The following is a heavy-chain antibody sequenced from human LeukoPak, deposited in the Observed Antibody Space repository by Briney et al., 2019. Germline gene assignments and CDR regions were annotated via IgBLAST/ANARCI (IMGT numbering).Heavy chain of an antibody. D-gene: IGHD6-19*01. Sequence: GRSLRLSCAASGFTFSSYGMHWVRQAPGKGLEWVAVISYDGSNKYYADSVKGRFTISRDNSKNTLYQQMNSLRAEDTAVYYCAKGGISGWGFFDYWGQGTLVTVSS. CDR1: GFTFSSYG. V-gene: IGHV3-30*18. J-gene: IGHJ4*02. CDR3: AKGGISGWGFFDY. CDR2: ISYDGSNK.